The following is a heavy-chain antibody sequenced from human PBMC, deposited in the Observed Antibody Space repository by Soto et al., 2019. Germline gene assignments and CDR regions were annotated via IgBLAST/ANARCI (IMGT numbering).Heavy chain of an antibody. V-gene: IGHV1-69*13. Sequence: ASVKVSCKASGGTFSSYAISWVRQAPGQGLEWMGGIIPIFGTANYAQKFQGRVTITADESTSTAYMELSSLRSEDTAVYYCANVVVPAAQRVYYGMDVWGQGTTVTVSS. CDR3: ANVVVPAAQRVYYGMDV. J-gene: IGHJ6*02. CDR2: IIPIFGTA. CDR1: GGTFSSYA. D-gene: IGHD2-2*01.